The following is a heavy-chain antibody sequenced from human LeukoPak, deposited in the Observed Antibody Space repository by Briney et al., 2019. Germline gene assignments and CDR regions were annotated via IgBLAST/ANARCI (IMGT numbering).Heavy chain of an antibody. CDR1: GFTFRTYA. CDR2: IRGSGGST. V-gene: IGHV3-23*01. J-gene: IGHJ6*02. D-gene: IGHD3-3*01. Sequence: GASRRLSCAASGFTFRTYAMSWVRQAPGKGLEWASAIRGSGGSTYYADSVKGRFTISRDNSKNTLYLQMNSLRAEDTAVYYCAFPYDFWSGYLDYYGMDVWGQGTTVTVSS. CDR3: AFPYDFWSGYLDYYGMDV.